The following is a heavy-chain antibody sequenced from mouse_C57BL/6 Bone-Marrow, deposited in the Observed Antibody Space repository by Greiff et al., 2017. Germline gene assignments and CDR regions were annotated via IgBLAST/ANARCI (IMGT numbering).Heavy chain of an antibody. V-gene: IGHV5-17*01. CDR1: GFTFSDYG. D-gene: IGHD2-14*01. J-gene: IGHJ4*01. Sequence: EVMLVESGGGLVKPGGSLKLSCAASGFTFSDYGMHWVRQAPEKGLEWVAYISSGSSTIYYADTVKGRFTISRDNAKNTLFLQMTSLRSEDTAMYYCARAGVHYYAMDYWGQGTSVTVSS. CDR3: ARAGVHYYAMDY. CDR2: ISSGSSTI.